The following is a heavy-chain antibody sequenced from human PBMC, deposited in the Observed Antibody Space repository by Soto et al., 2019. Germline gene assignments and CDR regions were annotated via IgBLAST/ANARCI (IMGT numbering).Heavy chain of an antibody. CDR2: MNPNSGNT. V-gene: IGHV1-8*01. D-gene: IGHD3-16*02. J-gene: IGHJ6*02. CDR1: GYTFTSYD. Sequence: QVQLVQSGAEVKKPGASVKVSCKASGYTFTSYDINWVRQATGQGLEWMGWMNPNSGNTGYAQKFQGRVTMTRNTYISTAYMELSSLRSEDTAVYYCATTRAVIGDYYYGMDVWGQGTTVTVSS. CDR3: ATTRAVIGDYYYGMDV.